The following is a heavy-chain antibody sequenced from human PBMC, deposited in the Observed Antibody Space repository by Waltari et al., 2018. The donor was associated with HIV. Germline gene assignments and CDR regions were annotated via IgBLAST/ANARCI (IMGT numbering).Heavy chain of an antibody. Sequence: EVQLVESGGGLVHPGGSVRPAGSPPGFTFSSYWMSWVRQAPGRGLEWVANIKQDGSEKYYVDSVKGRFTISRDNAKNSLYLQMNSLRAEDTAVYYCATSRTFDYWGQGTLVTVSS. CDR3: ATSRTFDY. J-gene: IGHJ4*02. V-gene: IGHV3-7*01. CDR2: IKQDGSEK. CDR1: GFTFSSYW.